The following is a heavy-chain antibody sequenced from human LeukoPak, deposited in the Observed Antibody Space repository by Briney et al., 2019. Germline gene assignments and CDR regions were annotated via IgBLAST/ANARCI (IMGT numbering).Heavy chain of an antibody. V-gene: IGHV3-53*01. CDR2: IYSGGDT. CDR3: AKDLRDVVVVLPVIVY. CDR1: GFTVSGNY. J-gene: IGHJ4*02. Sequence: PGGSLRLSCAASGFTVSGNYMSWVRQAPGKGLEWISLIYSGGDTYYPDSVRGRFTISRDNSKNTLYLQMNSLRAEDTAVYYCAKDLRDVVVVLPVIVYWGQGTLVTVSS. D-gene: IGHD2-15*01.